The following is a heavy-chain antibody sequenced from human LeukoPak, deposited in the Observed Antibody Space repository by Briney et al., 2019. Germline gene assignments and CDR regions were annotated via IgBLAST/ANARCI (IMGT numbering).Heavy chain of an antibody. D-gene: IGHD3-9*01. CDR3: ARDPFDWPIDAFDI. V-gene: IGHV3-48*01. CDR2: ISSSSSTI. J-gene: IGHJ3*02. CDR1: GFTFSSYS. Sequence: PGGSLRLSCAASGFTFSSYSMNWVRQAPGKGLEWVSYISSSSSTIYYADSVKGRFTISRDNAKNSLYLQMNSLRAEDTAVYYCARDPFDWPIDAFDIWGQGTMVTVSS.